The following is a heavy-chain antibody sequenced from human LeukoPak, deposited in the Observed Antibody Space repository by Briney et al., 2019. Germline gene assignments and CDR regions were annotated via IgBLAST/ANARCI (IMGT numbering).Heavy chain of an antibody. CDR2: ISGSGGAT. J-gene: IGHJ4*02. Sequence: PGGSLRLSCAASGFTFSLFAMHWVRQAPGKGLEWFSAISGSGGATYHADADSVKGRFTISRDNSKNALYLQINNLRAEDTAVYYCAKDGYNYDSSGHFDYWGQGTLVTVSS. V-gene: IGHV3-23*01. CDR1: GFTFSLFA. D-gene: IGHD3-22*01. CDR3: AKDGYNYDSSGHFDY.